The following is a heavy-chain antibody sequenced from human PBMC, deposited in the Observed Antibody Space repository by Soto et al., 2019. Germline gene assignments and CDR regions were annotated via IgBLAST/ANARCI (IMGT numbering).Heavy chain of an antibody. CDR1: GYSFTSYW. D-gene: IGHD3-9*01. Sequence: GESLKISCKGSGYSFTSYWIGWVRQMPGKGLEWMGIIYPGDSDTRYSPSFQGQVTISADKSISTAYLQWGSLKASDTAMYYCARQGNRVSGLVITTPNYYYGMDVSRQAITVTVSS. CDR3: ARQGNRVSGLVITTPNYYYGMDV. J-gene: IGHJ6*02. CDR2: IYPGDSDT. V-gene: IGHV5-51*01.